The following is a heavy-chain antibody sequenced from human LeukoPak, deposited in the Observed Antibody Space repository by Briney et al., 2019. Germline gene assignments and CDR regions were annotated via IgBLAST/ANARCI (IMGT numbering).Heavy chain of an antibody. V-gene: IGHV4-38-2*01. CDR3: AGSRFLEWNDAFDI. D-gene: IGHD3-3*01. CDR2: IYHSGST. Sequence: SETLSLTCAVSGYSISSGYYWGWIRQPPGKGLEWIGSIYHSGSTYYNPSLKSRVTISVDTSKNQFSLKLSSVTAADTAVYYCAGSRFLEWNDAFDIWGQGTMVTASS. CDR1: GYSISSGYY. J-gene: IGHJ3*02.